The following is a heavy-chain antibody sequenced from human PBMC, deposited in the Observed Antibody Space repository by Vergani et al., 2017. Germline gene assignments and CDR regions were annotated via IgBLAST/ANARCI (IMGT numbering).Heavy chain of an antibody. CDR3: VYRRTGCGTTGXFYPFYCYCYMDV. J-gene: IGHJ6*03. CDR2: IYWNDDQ. CDR1: GFSLNTRGVS. V-gene: IGHV2-5*04. D-gene: IGHD1-7*01. Sequence: QITLKESGPTLVKPTQTLTLTCTFSGFSLNTRGVSVAWIRQPPGKALDWLALIYWNDDQHYSPSLNNRVTITKDTSKNQVVLTMTNMDYVDTGTYYCVYRRTGCGTTGXFYPFYCYCYMDVWGKGTTVTVSS.